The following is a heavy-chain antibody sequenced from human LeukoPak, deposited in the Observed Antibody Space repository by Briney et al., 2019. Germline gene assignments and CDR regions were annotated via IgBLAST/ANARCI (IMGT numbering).Heavy chain of an antibody. Sequence: GGSLRLSCAASGFTFSSYSMNWVRQAPGKGLDWVSSISSSSSYIYYADSVKGRFTISRDNAKNSLYLQMNSLRAEDTAVYYCARDGRYSSGWDAFDIWGQGTMVTVSS. D-gene: IGHD6-19*01. J-gene: IGHJ3*02. V-gene: IGHV3-21*01. CDR2: ISSSSSYI. CDR3: ARDGRYSSGWDAFDI. CDR1: GFTFSSYS.